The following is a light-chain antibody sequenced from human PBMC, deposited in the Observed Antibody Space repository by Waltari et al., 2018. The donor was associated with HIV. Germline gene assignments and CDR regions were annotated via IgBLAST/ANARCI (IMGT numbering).Light chain of an antibody. CDR2: EVT. V-gene: IGLV2-8*01. J-gene: IGLJ2*01. CDR3: SSFANRDGFYVL. Sequence: QSALTQPPSASGSPGQSVTLSCTGTTSDIGTYDYVSSYQQHPGKAPTLVISEVTKRPSGVSDRFSGSKSGNTAFLTVSGLQAEDEADYYCSSFANRDGFYVLFGGGTRLTVL. CDR1: TSDIGTYDY.